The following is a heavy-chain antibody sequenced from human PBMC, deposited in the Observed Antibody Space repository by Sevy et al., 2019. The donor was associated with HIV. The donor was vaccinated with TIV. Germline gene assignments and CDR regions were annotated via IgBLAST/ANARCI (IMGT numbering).Heavy chain of an antibody. J-gene: IGHJ4*02. D-gene: IGHD6-19*01. CDR1: EITFSTAI. CDR3: AKEVGTSGRCGYFNY. V-gene: IGHV3-30*04. Sequence: GGSLRLPCAASEITFSTAIIHWVRQAPGKGLEWVAAISYDESKYYADSVKGRLTISRDSSKNTVYLEMSSLRTEDTAVYYCAKEVGTSGRCGYFNYWGQGTLVTVSS. CDR2: ISYDESK.